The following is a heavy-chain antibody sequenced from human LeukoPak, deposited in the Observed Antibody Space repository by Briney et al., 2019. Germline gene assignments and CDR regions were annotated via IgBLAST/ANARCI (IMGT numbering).Heavy chain of an antibody. D-gene: IGHD6-6*01. CDR3: ARVTYSRSSMSLDAFDI. CDR1: GGSISSYY. J-gene: IGHJ3*02. CDR2: IYSSGST. V-gene: IGHV4-4*07. Sequence: SGTLSLTCTVSGGSISSYYWSWIRQPAGKGLEWIGRIYSSGSTNYNPSLKSRVTMSVDTSKNQVSLELSSVTAADTAVYYCARVTYSRSSMSLDAFDIWGQGTMVTVSS.